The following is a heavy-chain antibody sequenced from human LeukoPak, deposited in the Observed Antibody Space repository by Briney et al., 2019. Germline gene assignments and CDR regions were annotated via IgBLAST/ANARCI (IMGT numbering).Heavy chain of an antibody. J-gene: IGHJ4*02. CDR2: IYYSGGT. D-gene: IGHD6-13*01. CDR3: ARVGSPYSSSWYQGPFDY. CDR1: GGSISSSSYY. Sequence: SETLSLTCTVSGGSISSSSYYWGWIRQPPGKGLEWIGSIYYSGGTYYNPSLKSRVTISVDTSKNQFSLKLSSVTAADTAVYYCARVGSPYSSSWYQGPFDYWGQGTLVTVSS. V-gene: IGHV4-39*07.